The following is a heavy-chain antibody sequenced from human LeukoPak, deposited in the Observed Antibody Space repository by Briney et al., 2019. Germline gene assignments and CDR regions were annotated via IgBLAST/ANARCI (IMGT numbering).Heavy chain of an antibody. Sequence: GGSLRLSCAASGFTFSSYAMSWVRQAPGKGLEWVSAISGSGGSTYYADSVKGRFTISRDNSKNTLYLQMNSLRAEATAVYYCAKGPQRRYCSGGSCYSDYWGQGTLVTVSS. J-gene: IGHJ4*02. CDR2: ISGSGGST. CDR3: AKGPQRRYCSGGSCYSDY. CDR1: GFTFSSYA. V-gene: IGHV3-23*01. D-gene: IGHD2-15*01.